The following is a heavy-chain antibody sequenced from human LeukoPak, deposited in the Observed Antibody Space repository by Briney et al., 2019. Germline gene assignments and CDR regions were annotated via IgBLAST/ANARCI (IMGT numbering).Heavy chain of an antibody. CDR1: GFTFSSYA. J-gene: IGHJ4*02. CDR2: ISGSGGST. Sequence: GGSLRLSCAASGFTFSSYAMSWVRQAPGKGLEWVSAISGSGGSTYYADSVKGRFTISRDNSKNTLYLQMNSLRAEDTAVYYCAKVCYIVVVPSPLCNWGQGTLVTVSS. D-gene: IGHD2-2*01. CDR3: AKVCYIVVVPSPLCN. V-gene: IGHV3-23*01.